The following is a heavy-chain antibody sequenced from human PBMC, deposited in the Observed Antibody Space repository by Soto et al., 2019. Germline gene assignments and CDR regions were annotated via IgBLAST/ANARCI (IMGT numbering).Heavy chain of an antibody. J-gene: IGHJ5*02. CDR2: ISLYSDGT. V-gene: IGHV1-18*01. Sequence: QVQLVQSGGEVKRPGASVKVSCKTSGYTFSNYGITWVRQAPGQPLEWLGWISLYSDGTNYAQKFQGRVPMTTDTSTTTAYMELRSLRSEDTAVYYWARVVPGAEAWFGPWGQGTLVTVSS. CDR3: ARVVPGAEAWFGP. CDR1: GYTFSNYG.